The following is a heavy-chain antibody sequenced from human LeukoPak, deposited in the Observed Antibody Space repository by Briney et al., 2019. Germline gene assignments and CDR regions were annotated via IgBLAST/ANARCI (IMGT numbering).Heavy chain of an antibody. V-gene: IGHV3-48*01. CDR1: GFTFSTYS. D-gene: IGHD3-22*01. CDR3: ARDPENDRPPFFDY. CDR2: ISSSSSTI. Sequence: PGGSLRLSCAASGFTFSTYSMQWVRQAPGKGLEWVSYISSSSSTIYYADSVKGRFTISRDNAKNSLYLQMNSLRAEDTAVYYCARDPENDRPPFFDYWGQGTLVTVSS. J-gene: IGHJ4*02.